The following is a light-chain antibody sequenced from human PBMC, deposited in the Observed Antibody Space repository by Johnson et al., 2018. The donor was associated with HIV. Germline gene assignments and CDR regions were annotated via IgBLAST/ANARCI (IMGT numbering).Light chain of an antibody. CDR1: SSNIGNNY. V-gene: IGLV1-51*02. CDR2: ENN. CDR3: GTWDSSLSVNYD. Sequence: HSVLTQPPSVSAAPGQKVTISCSGSSSNIGNNYVSWYQQLPGTAPKLLIYENNKRPSGIPYRFSGSKSGTSATLGITGLQTGDEADYYCGTWDSSLSVNYDFDTGTKVT. J-gene: IGLJ1*01.